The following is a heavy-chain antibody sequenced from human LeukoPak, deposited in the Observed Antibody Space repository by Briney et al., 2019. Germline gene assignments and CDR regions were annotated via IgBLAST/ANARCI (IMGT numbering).Heavy chain of an antibody. CDR3: AGVVSAVRVYYMDV. CDR2: IYYSGST. V-gene: IGHV4-59*01. Sequence: SETLSLTCTVSGGSISSYYWSWIRQPPGKGLEWIGYIYYSGSTNYNPSLKSRVTISVDTSKNQFSLKLSSVTAADTAVYYCAGVVSAVRVYYMDVWGKGTTVTVSS. J-gene: IGHJ6*03. CDR1: GGSISSYY.